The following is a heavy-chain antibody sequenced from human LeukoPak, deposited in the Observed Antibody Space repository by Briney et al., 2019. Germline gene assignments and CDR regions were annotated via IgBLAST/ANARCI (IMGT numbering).Heavy chain of an antibody. D-gene: IGHD6-13*01. V-gene: IGHV4-4*02. CDR3: ARVPYSSSWPGFDP. Sequence: ASETLSLTCAVSGGSISSSNWWSWVRQPPGKGLEWIGEIYHGGSTNYNPSLKSRVTISVDKSKNQFSLKLSSVTAADTAVYYCARVPYSSSWPGFDPWGQGTLVTVSS. J-gene: IGHJ5*02. CDR1: GGSISSSNW. CDR2: IYHGGST.